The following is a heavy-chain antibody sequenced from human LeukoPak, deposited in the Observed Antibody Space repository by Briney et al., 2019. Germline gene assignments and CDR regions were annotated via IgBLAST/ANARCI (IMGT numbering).Heavy chain of an antibody. CDR2: IYTSGST. CDR1: GGSISSGSYY. D-gene: IGHD3-3*01. Sequence: PSETLSLTCTVSGGSISSGSYYWSWIRQPAGKGLEWIGRIYTSGSTNYNPSLKSRVTISVDTSKNQFSLKLSSVTAADTAVYYCARGPPGFWSGYYLDLWGRGTLVTVSS. CDR3: ARGPPGFWSGYYLDL. V-gene: IGHV4-61*02. J-gene: IGHJ2*01.